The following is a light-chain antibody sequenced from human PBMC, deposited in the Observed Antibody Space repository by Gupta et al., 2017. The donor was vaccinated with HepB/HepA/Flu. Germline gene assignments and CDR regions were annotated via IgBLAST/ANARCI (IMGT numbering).Light chain of an antibody. J-gene: IGKJ5*01. CDR2: GAS. Sequence: EIVLTQSPGTLSLSPGERATVSCRASRTVSSDYLAWYQQKRGQAPRLLIYGASSRATGIPDRFRGGGSGTDFTLTISRLEPEDFAVYYCQQYGSKPRAITFGQGTRLEIK. V-gene: IGKV3-20*01. CDR1: RTVSSDY. CDR3: QQYGSKPRAIT.